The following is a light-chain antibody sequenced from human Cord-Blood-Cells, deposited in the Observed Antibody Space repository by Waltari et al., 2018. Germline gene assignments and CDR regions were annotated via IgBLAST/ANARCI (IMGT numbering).Light chain of an antibody. CDR3: SSYTSSSTYV. V-gene: IGLV2-14*03. J-gene: IGLJ1*01. CDR1: SSDVGGSNY. CDR2: DVS. Sequence: QSALPQPVSLSRSPGPSITIPCTGTSSDVGGSNYVSWYQQHPGKAPKLMIYDVSNRPSGVSNRFSGSKAGNTASLTISGLQAEDEADYYCSSYTSSSTYVFGTGTKVTVL.